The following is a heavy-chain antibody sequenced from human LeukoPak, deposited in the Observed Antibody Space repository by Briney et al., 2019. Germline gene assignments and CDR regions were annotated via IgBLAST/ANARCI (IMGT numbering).Heavy chain of an antibody. CDR1: GGSFSGYY. J-gene: IGHJ4*02. D-gene: IGHD2-8*01. CDR3: ARGGSSCTNGVCYTVDGVFYPRYFDY. CDR2: INHSGST. Sequence: SETLSLTCEVYGGSFSGYYWSWIRQPPGKGLEWIGEINHSGSTIYNPSLKSRGTISVETSKTRFSLNLNSVTSADTAVYYCARGGSSCTNGVCYTVDGVFYPRYFDYWGQGTLVTVSS. V-gene: IGHV4-34*01.